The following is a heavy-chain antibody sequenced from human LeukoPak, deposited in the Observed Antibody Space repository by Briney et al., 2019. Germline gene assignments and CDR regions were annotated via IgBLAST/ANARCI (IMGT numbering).Heavy chain of an antibody. CDR2: IVPSGST. J-gene: IGHJ4*02. D-gene: IGHD6-13*01. CDR3: AKEGAAPGPDFDY. CDR1: GASIRSYY. Sequence: SETLSLTCTVSGASIRSYYWSWIRQPAGKGLEWIGRIVPSGSTNYNPSLKSRVTMSVDTSKNQFSLKLNSVTAADTAVYYCAKEGAAPGPDFDYWGQGTQVIVSS. V-gene: IGHV4-4*07.